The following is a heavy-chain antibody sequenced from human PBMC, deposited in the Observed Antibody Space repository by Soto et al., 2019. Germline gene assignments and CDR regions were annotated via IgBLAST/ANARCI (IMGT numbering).Heavy chain of an antibody. Sequence: SETLSLNCAVSGGSIRSDGSYWTWIRQLPGGGLEWIGYIYYSGSTSYNPSLESRASISVDSSENQFSLRLTSVTAADTAVYYCARRAGNRRGYPIDSWGKGTLVTVSS. J-gene: IGHJ4*02. D-gene: IGHD5-18*01. CDR3: ARRAGNRRGYPIDS. V-gene: IGHV4-31*11. CDR1: GGSIRSDGSY. CDR2: IYYSGST.